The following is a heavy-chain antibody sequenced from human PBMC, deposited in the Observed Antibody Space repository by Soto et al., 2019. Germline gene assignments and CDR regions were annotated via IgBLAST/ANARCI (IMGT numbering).Heavy chain of an antibody. Sequence: SVKVSCKASGGTFSSYAISWVRQAPGQGLEWMGGIIPIFGTANYAQKFQGRVTITADESTSTAYMELSSLRSEDTAVYYCASVYSYGYSFDYWGQGTLVTVSS. D-gene: IGHD5-18*01. CDR1: GGTFSSYA. CDR3: ASVYSYGYSFDY. V-gene: IGHV1-69*13. J-gene: IGHJ4*02. CDR2: IIPIFGTA.